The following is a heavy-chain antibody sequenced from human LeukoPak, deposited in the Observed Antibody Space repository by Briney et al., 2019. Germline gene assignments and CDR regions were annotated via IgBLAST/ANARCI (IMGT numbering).Heavy chain of an antibody. J-gene: IGHJ4*02. CDR2: IKSDGSST. D-gene: IGHD6-13*01. V-gene: IGHV3-74*03. CDR3: ARDSSSWYYDY. Sequence: TGGSLRLSCAASGFTFSSYWMHWVRQAPGKGLVWVSCIKSDGSSTTYADSVKGRLTISRDNAKNTLHLQMNRLRAEDTAVYYCARDSSSWYYDYWGQGTLVTVSS. CDR1: GFTFSSYW.